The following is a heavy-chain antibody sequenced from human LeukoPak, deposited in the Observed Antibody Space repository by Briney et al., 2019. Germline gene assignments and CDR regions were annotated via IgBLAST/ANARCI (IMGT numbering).Heavy chain of an antibody. V-gene: IGHV4-4*07. Sequence: SETLSLTCTVSGGSVSSYYWSWIRQPAGKGLEWIGRIYTSGSTNYNPSLKSRVTMSVDTSKNQFSLKLSSVTAADTAVYYCARDLPGQYSSSWNNWFDPWGQGTLVTVSS. CDR3: ARDLPGQYSSSWNNWFDP. J-gene: IGHJ5*02. CDR2: IYTSGST. CDR1: GGSVSSYY. D-gene: IGHD6-13*01.